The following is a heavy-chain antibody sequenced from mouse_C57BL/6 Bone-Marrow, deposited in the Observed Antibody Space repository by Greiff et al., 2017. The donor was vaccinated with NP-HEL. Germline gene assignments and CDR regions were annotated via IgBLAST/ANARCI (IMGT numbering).Heavy chain of an antibody. CDR3: ARHEGYGNFSYWYFDV. V-gene: IGHV1-62-2*01. CDR2: FYPGSGSI. CDR1: GYTFTEYT. D-gene: IGHD2-1*01. J-gene: IGHJ1*03. Sequence: VKLQESGAELVKPGASVKLSCKASGYTFTEYTIHWVKQRSGQGLEWIGWFYPGSGSIKYNEKFKDKATLTADKSSSTVYMELSRLTSEDSAVYFCARHEGYGNFSYWYFDVWGTGTTVTVSS.